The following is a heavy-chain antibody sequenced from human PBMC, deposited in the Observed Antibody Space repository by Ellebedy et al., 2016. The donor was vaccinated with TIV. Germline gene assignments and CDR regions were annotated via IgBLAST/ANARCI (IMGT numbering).Heavy chain of an antibody. J-gene: IGHJ5*02. CDR1: GFSFSDSG. CDR2: ISSSGTYK. D-gene: IGHD3-16*01. V-gene: IGHV3-21*01. Sequence: GESLKISCGASGFSFSDSGMNWVRQAPGKGLEWVSSISSSGTYKHYADSVKGRFSISRDNAANSLSLRMNSLRAEDTAVYYCARGNLGGMPNWFDPWGQGTLVVVSS. CDR3: ARGNLGGMPNWFDP.